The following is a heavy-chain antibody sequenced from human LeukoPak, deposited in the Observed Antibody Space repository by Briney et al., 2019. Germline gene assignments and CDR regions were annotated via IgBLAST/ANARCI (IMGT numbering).Heavy chain of an antibody. CDR1: GFTLGDHA. CDR2: IRSKAYGGTT. D-gene: IGHD5-18*01. V-gene: IGHV3-49*04. CDR3: SRGPIQRWLYYGMGV. Sequence: GGSLRLSCTASGFTLGDHAMSWVRQAPGKGLEWVGFIRSKAYGGTTEYAASVKGRFTISRDDYTSIAYLRMNSLKTEDTAVYYCSRGPIQRWLYYGMGVWGQGTTVIVSS. J-gene: IGHJ6*02.